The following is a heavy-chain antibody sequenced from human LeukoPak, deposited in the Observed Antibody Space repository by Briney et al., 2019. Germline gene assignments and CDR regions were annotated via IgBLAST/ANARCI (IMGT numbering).Heavy chain of an antibody. V-gene: IGHV1-46*01. CDR3: ARTRASWDFDY. CDR1: EFTSNY. Sequence: ASVKVSCKASEFTSNYMHWVRQAPGQGLEWMGIINPNGWSTKYAQQFQGRVTMTWDTSTSTVHMELSSLRSEDTAVYYCARTRASWDFDYWGQGTLVTVSS. CDR2: INPNGWST. D-gene: IGHD1-26*01. J-gene: IGHJ4*02.